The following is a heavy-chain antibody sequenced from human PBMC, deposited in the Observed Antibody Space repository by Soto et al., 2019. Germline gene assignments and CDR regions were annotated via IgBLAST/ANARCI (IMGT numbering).Heavy chain of an antibody. CDR2: IFYSGTT. D-gene: IGHD1-1*01. CDR1: GDSISSADYY. V-gene: IGHV4-30-4*01. J-gene: IGHJ6*02. Sequence: PSETLSLTCTVSGDSISSADYYWSWIRQTPGKGLEWIGHIFYSGTTYYNPSPKSRLTISVDTSKNHFSLRLTSVTAADTAVYYCARALWVEPELYYYGMDVWGQGTTVTVSS. CDR3: ARALWVEPELYYYGMDV.